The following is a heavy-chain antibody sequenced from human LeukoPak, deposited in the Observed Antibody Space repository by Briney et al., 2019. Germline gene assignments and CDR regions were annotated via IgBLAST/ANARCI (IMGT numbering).Heavy chain of an antibody. CDR3: ARLVWGSYRYTEYYFDY. D-gene: IGHD3-16*02. J-gene: IGHJ4*02. V-gene: IGHV4-34*01. CDR1: GGSFSGYY. Sequence: SETLSLTCAVYGGSFSGYYWSWIRQPPGKGLEWIGEINHSGSTNYNPSLKSRVTISVDTSKNQFSLKLSSVTAADTAVYYCARLVWGSYRYTEYYFDYWGQGTLVTVSS. CDR2: INHSGST.